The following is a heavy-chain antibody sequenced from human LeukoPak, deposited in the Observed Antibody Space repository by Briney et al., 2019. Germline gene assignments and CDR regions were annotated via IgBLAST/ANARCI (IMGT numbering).Heavy chain of an antibody. CDR3: ARVVGGYCSGGSCYRED. D-gene: IGHD2-15*01. J-gene: IGHJ4*02. CDR2: IYSSGST. Sequence: SETLSLTCTVSGVSISSGSYYWSWIRQPAGKGLEWIGRIYSSGSTNYNPSLKSRVTISVDTSKNQFSLKLSSVTAADTAVYYCARVVGGYCSGGSCYREDWGQGTLVTVSS. V-gene: IGHV4-61*02. CDR1: GVSISSGSYY.